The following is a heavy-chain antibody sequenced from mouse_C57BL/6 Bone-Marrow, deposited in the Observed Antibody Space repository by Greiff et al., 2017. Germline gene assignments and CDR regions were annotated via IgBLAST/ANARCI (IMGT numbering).Heavy chain of an antibody. CDR1: GYTFTSYG. V-gene: IGHV1-81*01. CDR3: ASSGSGY. CDR2: IYHRSGNT. Sequence: VQLQQSGAELARPGASVKLSCKASGYTFTSYGISWVKQRTGQGLEWIGEIYHRSGNTYYNDKFKGKATLTADKSSSTAYMELRSLACEDSAVSFCASSGSGYWGQGTTLTVSS. D-gene: IGHD3-1*01. J-gene: IGHJ2*01.